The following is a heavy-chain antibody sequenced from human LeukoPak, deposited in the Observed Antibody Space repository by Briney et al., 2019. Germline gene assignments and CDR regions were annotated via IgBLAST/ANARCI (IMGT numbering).Heavy chain of an antibody. V-gene: IGHV1-2*02. CDR3: ASRIAVAGYFDY. D-gene: IGHD6-19*01. CDR1: GYTFTVYY. J-gene: IGHJ4*02. CDR2: INPNSGGT. Sequence: ASVTVSCTASGYTFTVYYMHWVRQAPGQGLEWMGWINPNSGGTNYAQKFQGRVTMTRDTSISTAYMELSRLRSDDTAVYYCASRIAVAGYFDYWGQGTLVTVSS.